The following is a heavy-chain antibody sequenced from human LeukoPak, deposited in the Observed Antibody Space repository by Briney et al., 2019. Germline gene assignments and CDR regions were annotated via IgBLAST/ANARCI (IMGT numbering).Heavy chain of an antibody. CDR3: ARDIIAAAGTLGY. V-gene: IGHV4-34*01. Sequence: SETLSLTCAVYGGSFSGYYWSWIRQPPGKGLEWIGEISHSGSTNYNPSLKSRVTISVDTSKNQFSLKLSSVTAADTAVYYCARDIIAAAGTLGYWGQGTLVTVSS. CDR2: ISHSGST. J-gene: IGHJ4*02. CDR1: GGSFSGYY. D-gene: IGHD6-13*01.